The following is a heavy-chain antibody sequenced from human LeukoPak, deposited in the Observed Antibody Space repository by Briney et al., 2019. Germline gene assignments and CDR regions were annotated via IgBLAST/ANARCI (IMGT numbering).Heavy chain of an antibody. CDR2: IYYSGST. CDR3: ARFRGESYEKAYYYMDV. D-gene: IGHD1-26*01. V-gene: IGHV4-59*11. CDR1: GGSISSHY. Sequence: PSETLSLTCTVSGGSISSHYWSWIRQPPGKGLEWIGYIYYSGSTNYNPSLKSRVTISVDTSKNQFSLKLSSVTAADTAVYYCARFRGESYEKAYYYMDVWGKGTTVTVSS. J-gene: IGHJ6*03.